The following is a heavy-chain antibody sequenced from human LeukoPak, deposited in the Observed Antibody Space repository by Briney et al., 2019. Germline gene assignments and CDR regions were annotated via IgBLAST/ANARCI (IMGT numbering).Heavy chain of an antibody. Sequence: SGRSLRLSCAASGFTFSSCGMHWVRQAPGKGLEWVAVIWYDGSNKYYADSVKGRFTISRDNSKNTLYLQMNSLRAEDTAVYYCARDGSGSYPPAFDYWGQGTLVTVSS. J-gene: IGHJ4*02. V-gene: IGHV3-33*01. CDR1: GFTFSSCG. D-gene: IGHD3-10*01. CDR3: ARDGSGSYPPAFDY. CDR2: IWYDGSNK.